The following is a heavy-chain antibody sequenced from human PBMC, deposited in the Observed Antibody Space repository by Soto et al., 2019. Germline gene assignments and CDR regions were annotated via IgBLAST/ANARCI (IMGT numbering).Heavy chain of an antibody. CDR3: ATXLPSRGTTCYLADTQPSWFDT. CDR1: GGSISSYY. V-gene: IGHV4-59*01. D-gene: IGHD2-2*01. J-gene: IGHJ5*02. CDR2: IYYSGST. Sequence: SGTLSLTCTVSGGSISSYYWSWIRQPPGKGLEWIGYIYYSGSTNYNPSLKSRVTISVDTSKNQFSLKLSSVTAADTAVYYCATXLPSRGTTCYLADTQPSWFDTWGQGTLVTVSS.